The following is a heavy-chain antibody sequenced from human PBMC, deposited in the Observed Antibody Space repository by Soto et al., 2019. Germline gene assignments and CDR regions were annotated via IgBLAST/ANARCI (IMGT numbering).Heavy chain of an antibody. CDR3: TSQDRSDY. CDR2: IRSKAYGGTT. CDR1: GFTFSSYA. J-gene: IGHJ4*02. V-gene: IGHV3-49*04. Sequence: GGSVRLSCAASGFTFSSYAMSWVRQAPGKGLEWVGFIRSKAYGGTTEYAASVKGRFTISRDDSKSIAYLQMNSLKTEDTAVYYCTSQDRSDYWGQGTLVTVSS. D-gene: IGHD2-15*01.